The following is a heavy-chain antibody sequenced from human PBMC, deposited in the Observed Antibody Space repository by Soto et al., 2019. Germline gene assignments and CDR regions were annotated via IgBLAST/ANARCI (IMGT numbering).Heavy chain of an antibody. D-gene: IGHD6-6*01. Sequence: GGSLRLSCAASGFTFSSYSMNWVRQAPGKGLEWVSYISSSSTIYYADSVKGRFTISRDNAKNSLYPQMNSLRDEDTAVYYCAQSAARPSDYYYYGMDVWGQGTTVTVSS. J-gene: IGHJ6*02. CDR1: GFTFSSYS. CDR3: AQSAARPSDYYYYGMDV. CDR2: ISSSSTI. V-gene: IGHV3-48*02.